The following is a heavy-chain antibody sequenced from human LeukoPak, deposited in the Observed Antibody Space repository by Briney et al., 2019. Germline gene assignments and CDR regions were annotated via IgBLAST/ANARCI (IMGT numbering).Heavy chain of an antibody. J-gene: IGHJ3*02. CDR3: GKHQGAGGVGSGTGAFDI. V-gene: IGHV3-23*01. CDR1: GFTFSNYA. D-gene: IGHD3-16*01. CDR2: ISGSGSNT. Sequence: PGGSLRLSCAASGFTFSNYAMSWVRQAPGKGLEWVSGISGSGSNTYYADPVRGRFTTSRDNSKSTLYLQMNSLRAEDTALYYCGKHQGAGGVGSGTGAFDIWGQGTMVTVSS.